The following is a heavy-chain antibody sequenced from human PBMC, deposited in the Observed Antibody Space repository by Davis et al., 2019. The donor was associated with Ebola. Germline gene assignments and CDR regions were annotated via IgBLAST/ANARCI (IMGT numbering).Heavy chain of an antibody. J-gene: IGHJ4*01. Sequence: GESLKISCAASGFTFSNFHIHWVRQTPGKGLVWVARIYPDGTGTNYADSVKGRFTISRDNAKNTLSLQMNSLRVEDTAVYYCVRDSGYYSHDYWGHGTLVTVSS. CDR1: GFTFSNFH. V-gene: IGHV3-74*01. D-gene: IGHD5-12*01. CDR3: VRDSGYYSHDY. CDR2: IYPDGTGT.